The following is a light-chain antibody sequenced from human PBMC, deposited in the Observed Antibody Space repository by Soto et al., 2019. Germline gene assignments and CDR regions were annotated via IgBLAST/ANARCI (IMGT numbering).Light chain of an antibody. CDR1: QSVSSN. J-gene: IGKJ2*01. V-gene: IGKV3-15*01. CDR2: GAS. Sequence: EIVMTQSPATLSVSPGERATLSCRASQSVSSNLAWYQQKPGQAPRLLIYGASKRATGIPDRFSGSGSGTEFTLTITSLKSEDFVVYYCQQYNNWPPYTFGQGTKVAIK. CDR3: QQYNNWPPYT.